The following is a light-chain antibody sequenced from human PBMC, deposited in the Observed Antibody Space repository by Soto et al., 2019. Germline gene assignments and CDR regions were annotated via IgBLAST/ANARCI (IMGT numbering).Light chain of an antibody. J-gene: IGKJ5*01. CDR2: AAS. CDR3: QQSYSPFT. CDR1: QSLNKY. Sequence: DIQMTQSPFSLSASVGDRVTITCRASQSLNKYLNLYQQKPGKAPKLLIYAASSLQSGVPSRFSGSGSGTDFTLSISSLQPEDFATYYCQQSYSPFTFGQGTRLEIK. V-gene: IGKV1-39*01.